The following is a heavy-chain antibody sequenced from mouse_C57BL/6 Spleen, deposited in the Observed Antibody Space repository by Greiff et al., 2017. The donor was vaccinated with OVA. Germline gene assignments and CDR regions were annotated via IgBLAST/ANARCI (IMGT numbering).Heavy chain of an antibody. V-gene: IGHV7-3*01. CDR1: GFTFTDYY. CDR3: ARSSYLRGYFDY. J-gene: IGHJ2*01. D-gene: IGHD2-10*01. CDR2: IRNKANGYTT. Sequence: KLVESGGGLVQPGGSLSLSCAASGFTFTDYYMSWVRQPPGKALEWLGFIRNKANGYTTEYSASVKGRFTISRDNSQSILYLQMNALRAEDSATYYCARSSYLRGYFDYWGQGTTLTVSS.